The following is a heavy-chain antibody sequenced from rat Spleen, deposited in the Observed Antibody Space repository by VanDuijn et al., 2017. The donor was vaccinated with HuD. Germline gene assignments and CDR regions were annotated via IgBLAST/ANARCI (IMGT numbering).Heavy chain of an antibody. V-gene: IGHV5-31*01. J-gene: IGHJ1*01. Sequence: EVQLVESGGGLVQPGRSLKLSCVASGFTFNNYWMTWIRQAPGKGLEWVASITNTGGSTYYPDSVKGRFTIARDNAKSTLYLQMNSLRTEDTATYYCTRGSYYSSYISRYFDFWGPGTMVTVSS. CDR1: GFTFNNYW. CDR3: TRGSYYSSYISRYFDF. D-gene: IGHD1-2*01. CDR2: ITNTGGST.